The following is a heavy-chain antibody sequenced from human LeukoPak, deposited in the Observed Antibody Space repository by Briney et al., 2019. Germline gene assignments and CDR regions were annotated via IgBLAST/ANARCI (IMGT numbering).Heavy chain of an antibody. Sequence: PGGSLRLSCTASGFTFGDYAMSWVRQAPGKGLEWVGFIRSKAYGGTTEYAASVKGRFTISRDDSKSIAYLQMNSLKTEDTAVYYCTTDRVGFDPWGQGTLVTVSS. CDR1: GFTFGDYA. J-gene: IGHJ5*02. CDR3: TTDRVGFDP. V-gene: IGHV3-49*04. CDR2: IRSKAYGGTT.